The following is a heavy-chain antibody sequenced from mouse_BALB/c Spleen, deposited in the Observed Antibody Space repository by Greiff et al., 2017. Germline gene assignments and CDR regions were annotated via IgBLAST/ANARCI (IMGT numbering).Heavy chain of an antibody. CDR3: AREASGYGSSYPYYFDY. J-gene: IGHJ2*01. V-gene: IGHV5-4*02. D-gene: IGHD1-1*01. CDR1: GFTFSDYY. Sequence: DVMLVESGGGLVKPGGSLKLSCAASGFTFSDYYMYWVRQTPAKRLEWVATISDGGSYTYYPDSVKGRFTISRDNAKNNLYLQMSSLKSEDTAMYYCAREASGYGSSYPYYFDYWGQGTTLTVSS. CDR2: ISDGGSYT.